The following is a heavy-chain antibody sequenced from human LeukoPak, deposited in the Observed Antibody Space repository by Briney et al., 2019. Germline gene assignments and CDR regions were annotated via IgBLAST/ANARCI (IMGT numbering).Heavy chain of an antibody. CDR1: GGSISSYY. V-gene: IGHV4-59*01. CDR3: ARERNYDFWSGYYTGAFDI. D-gene: IGHD3-3*01. J-gene: IGHJ3*02. Sequence: PSETLSLTCSASGGSISSYYRSWIRQPPGKGLEWIGYIHYSGSTNYNPSLRSRVSISVDMSKSQCSLKLSSVTAADTAVYYCARERNYDFWSGYYTGAFDIWGQGTMVTVSS. CDR2: IHYSGST.